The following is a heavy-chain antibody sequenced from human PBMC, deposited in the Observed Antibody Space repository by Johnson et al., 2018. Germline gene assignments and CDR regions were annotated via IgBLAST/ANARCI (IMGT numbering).Heavy chain of an antibody. J-gene: IGHJ6*03. Sequence: QVQLQESGPGLVKPSETLSLTCTVSGGSISSYYWSWIRQPPGKGLEWFGYIYYSGSTNYNPSLQSRVTISVDTSKNQFSLKLSSVTAADTAGYYCARVVPAAIYYYYMDVWGKGTTVTVSS. CDR2: IYYSGST. D-gene: IGHD2-2*01. V-gene: IGHV4-59*01. CDR1: GGSISSYY. CDR3: ARVVPAAIYYYYMDV.